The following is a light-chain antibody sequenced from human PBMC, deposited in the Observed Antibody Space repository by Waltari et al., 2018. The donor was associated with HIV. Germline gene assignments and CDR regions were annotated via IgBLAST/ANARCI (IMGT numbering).Light chain of an antibody. CDR1: TSTSGGYHY. CDR2: DVN. Sequence: QSALTQPRPVSGPPGRQVPISSHENTSTSGGYHYVPPYQQHPGKAPNLIIYDVNKRPAGVPDRFSGSKSGNTASLTISGLQAEDEADYYCCSYAGNYTLGVFGGGTKLTVL. J-gene: IGLJ3*02. CDR3: CSYAGNYTLGV. V-gene: IGLV2-11*01.